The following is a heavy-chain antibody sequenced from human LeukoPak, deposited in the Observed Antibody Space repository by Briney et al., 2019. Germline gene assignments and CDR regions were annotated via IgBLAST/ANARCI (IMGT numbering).Heavy chain of an antibody. J-gene: IGHJ4*02. V-gene: IGHV3-23*01. CDR3: AKVGRSSSWYFGY. Sequence: GGSLRLSCAASGFTFSSYAMSWVRQAPGKGLEWVSAISGSGDSTYYADSVKGRFTISRDNSKNTLYLQMNSLRAEDTAVYYCAKVGRSSSWYFGYWGQGTLVTVSS. D-gene: IGHD6-13*01. CDR2: ISGSGDST. CDR1: GFTFSSYA.